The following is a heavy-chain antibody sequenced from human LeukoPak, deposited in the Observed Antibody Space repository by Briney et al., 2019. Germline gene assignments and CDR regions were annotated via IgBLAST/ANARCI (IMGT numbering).Heavy chain of an antibody. Sequence: GGSLRLSCAASGFTFTSYSMNWVRQAPGKGLEWVSTISGGGGSTYYADSVKGRFTISRDNSKNTLYLQMNSLRAEDTAVYFCARGVLGVIPIDYWGQGTLVTVSS. CDR2: ISGGGGST. V-gene: IGHV3-23*01. CDR3: ARGVLGVIPIDY. D-gene: IGHD3-10*01. J-gene: IGHJ4*02. CDR1: GFTFTSYS.